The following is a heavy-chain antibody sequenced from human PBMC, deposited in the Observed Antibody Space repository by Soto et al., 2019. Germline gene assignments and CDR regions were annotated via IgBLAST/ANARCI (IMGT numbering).Heavy chain of an antibody. D-gene: IGHD5-12*01. CDR3: TRVLSGYAGIDY. CDR2: IYYSGST. V-gene: IGHV4-30-4*01. J-gene: IGHJ4*02. CDR1: DGSISSGDYY. Sequence: QVQLQESGPGLVKPSQTLSLTCTVSDGSISSGDYYWSWIRQPPGKGLEWIGYIYYSGSTYYNPSLKSRVTISVDTSKNQFSLKLSSVTAADTAVYYCTRVLSGYAGIDYWGQGTLVTVSS.